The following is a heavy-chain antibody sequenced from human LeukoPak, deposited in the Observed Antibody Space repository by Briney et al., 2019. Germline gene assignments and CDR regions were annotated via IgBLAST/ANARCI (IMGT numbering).Heavy chain of an antibody. CDR1: GGTFSSYG. J-gene: IGHJ2*01. V-gene: IGHV1-18*01. CDR2: ISAYNGNT. D-gene: IGHD6-6*01. CDR3: ARDRGIAAPLPWYFDL. Sequence: GASVKVSCKASGGTFSSYGISWVRQAPGQGLEWMGWISAYNGNTNYAQKLQGRVTMTTDTSTSTAYMELRSLRSDDTAVYYCARDRGIAAPLPWYFDLWGRGTLVTVSS.